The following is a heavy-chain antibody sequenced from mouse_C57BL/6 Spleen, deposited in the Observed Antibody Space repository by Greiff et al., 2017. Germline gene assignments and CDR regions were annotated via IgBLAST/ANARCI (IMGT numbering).Heavy chain of an antibody. D-gene: IGHD1-1*01. V-gene: IGHV1-55*01. CDR2: IYTGSGST. Sequence: QVQLQEPGAELVKPGASVKMSCKASGYTFTSYWITWVKQRPGQGLEWIGDIYTGSGSTNYNEKFKRKATLTVDTTSSTADMQLSSLTARDSTVYYCAITTVSSLDYWGQGTTLTVSA. J-gene: IGHJ2*01. CDR3: AITTVSSLDY. CDR1: GYTFTSYW.